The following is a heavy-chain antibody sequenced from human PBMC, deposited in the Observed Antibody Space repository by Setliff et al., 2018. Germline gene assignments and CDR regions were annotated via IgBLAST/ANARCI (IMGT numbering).Heavy chain of an antibody. CDR1: GFTFSTAW. Sequence: GGSLRLSCAASGFTFSTAWMNWVRQAPGKGLEWVGRIKGKNDGLATDYAAPVKGRFTISRDDSNNTLYLQMNSLKTEDTAVYYCTTDPSPTFGGVIGAAFDFWGQGTMVTVSS. J-gene: IGHJ3*01. CDR2: IKGKNDGLAT. V-gene: IGHV3-15*07. CDR3: TTDPSPTFGGVIGAAFDF. D-gene: IGHD3-16*01.